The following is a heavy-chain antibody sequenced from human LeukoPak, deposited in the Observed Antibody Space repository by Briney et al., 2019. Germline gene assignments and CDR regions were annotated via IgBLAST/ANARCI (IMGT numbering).Heavy chain of an antibody. CDR2: IIPIFGTA. J-gene: IGHJ6*02. D-gene: IGHD6-13*01. V-gene: IGHV1-69*13. Sequence: GASVKVSCKASGGTFSSYAISWVRQAPGQGLEWMGGIIPIFGTANYAQKFQGRVTITVDESTSTAYMELSSLRSEDTAVYYCARDMRSSSWQAYYYYYYGMDVWGQGTTVTVSS. CDR1: GGTFSSYA. CDR3: ARDMRSSSWQAYYYYYYGMDV.